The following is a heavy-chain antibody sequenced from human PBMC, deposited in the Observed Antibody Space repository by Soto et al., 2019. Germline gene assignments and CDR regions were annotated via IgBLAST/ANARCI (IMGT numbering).Heavy chain of an antibody. Sequence: QVQLQESGPGLVKPSQTLSLTCTVSGFSISSGGYYWSWIRQYPGKGLEWIGNIYYSGTTYYNPSHTSRLTISVDTSDNQYSLRLSSLTAADTAVYFCARAKTTVTSFDPWGQGTLVTVSS. CDR2: IYYSGTT. J-gene: IGHJ5*02. CDR3: ARAKTTVTSFDP. V-gene: IGHV4-31*03. CDR1: GFSISSGGYY. D-gene: IGHD4-4*01.